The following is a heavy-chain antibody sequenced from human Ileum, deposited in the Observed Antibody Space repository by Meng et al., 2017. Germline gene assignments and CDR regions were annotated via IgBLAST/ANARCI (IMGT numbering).Heavy chain of an antibody. CDR2: INHGGNT. D-gene: IGHD3-22*01. V-gene: IGHV4-34*01. J-gene: IGHJ4*02. CDR1: GGSLTDYS. CDR3: ARVELRGDTRDSCGLDH. Sequence: QGQREKWGARLLKPSETLSLTCAVYGGSLTDYSWGWIRQTPGKGLEWIGEINHGGNTNYNPSLKSRVTISIDTSRDQFSLKLTSVTAADTAVYYCARVELRGDTRDSCGLDHWGQGTLVTVSS.